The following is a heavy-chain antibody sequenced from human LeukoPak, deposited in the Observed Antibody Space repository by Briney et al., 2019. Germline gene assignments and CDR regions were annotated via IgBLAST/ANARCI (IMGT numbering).Heavy chain of an antibody. V-gene: IGHV4-59*04. J-gene: IGHJ2*01. CDR1: GGSMNNHF. D-gene: IGHD2-15*01. CDR3: ARVEVPRDINDWYFDL. CDR2: LYHSGTT. Sequence: SETLSLTCTVSGGSMNNHFWTWIRQPPGGGLEWIGSLYHSGTTYYNTSLKSRISTSVDTSKNQFSLKLRLVTAADTAVYYCARVEVPRDINDWYFDLWGRGTLVTVSS.